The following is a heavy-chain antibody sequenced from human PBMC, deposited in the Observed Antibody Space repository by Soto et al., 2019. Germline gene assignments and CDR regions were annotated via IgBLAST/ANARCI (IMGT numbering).Heavy chain of an antibody. CDR2: IYGNGRST. J-gene: IGHJ4*02. Sequence: EVQLLDSGGGLVQPAGSLRLSCAASGFTFSIYTMSWFRQAPGKGLEWVSSIYGNGRSTFYSASVKGRFTISRDNSGNTVYLQMSSLRAEDTAIYYCAKDFTPDPRWDIDYWGQGSLVTVSS. CDR3: AKDFTPDPRWDIDY. D-gene: IGHD1-26*01. V-gene: IGHV3-23*01. CDR1: GFTFSIYT.